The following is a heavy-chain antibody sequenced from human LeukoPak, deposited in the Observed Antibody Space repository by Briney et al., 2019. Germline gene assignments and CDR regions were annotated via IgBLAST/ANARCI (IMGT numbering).Heavy chain of an antibody. J-gene: IGHJ3*02. D-gene: IGHD3-22*01. CDR3: AKGGDSSGYKEYAFDI. CDR1: GYTFTSYD. Sequence: ASVKVSCKASGYTFTSYDINWVRQATGQGLEWMGWMNPNSGNTGYAQKFQGRVTITRNTSISTAYMELSSLRSEDMAVYYCAKGGDSSGYKEYAFDIWGQGTMVTVSS. V-gene: IGHV1-8*03. CDR2: MNPNSGNT.